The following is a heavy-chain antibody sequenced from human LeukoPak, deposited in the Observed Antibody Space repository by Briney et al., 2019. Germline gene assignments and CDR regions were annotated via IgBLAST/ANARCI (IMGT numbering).Heavy chain of an antibody. CDR1: GGSISSYY. Sequence: SETLSLTCTVSGGSISSYYWSWIRQPPGKGLEWIGYIYYSGSTNYNPSLKSRVTISVDTSKNQFSLKLSSATAADTAVYYCARDGSSWYYGSFDYWGQGTLVTVSS. D-gene: IGHD6-13*01. V-gene: IGHV4-59*01. J-gene: IGHJ4*02. CDR3: ARDGSSWYYGSFDY. CDR2: IYYSGST.